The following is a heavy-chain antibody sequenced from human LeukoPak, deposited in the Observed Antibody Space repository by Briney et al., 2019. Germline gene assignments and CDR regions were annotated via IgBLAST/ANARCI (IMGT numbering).Heavy chain of an antibody. CDR3: ARAQYCSSTSCYVEYYYYGMDV. D-gene: IGHD2-2*01. V-gene: IGHV3-7*01. CDR1: GFTFSSYW. CDR2: IKQDGSEK. J-gene: IGHJ6*02. Sequence: GGSLRLSCAASGFTFSSYWMSWVRQAPGKGLGWVANIKQDGSEKYYVDSVKGRFTISRDNAKNSLYLQMNSLRAEDTAVYYCARAQYCSSTSCYVEYYYYGMDVWGQGTTVTVSS.